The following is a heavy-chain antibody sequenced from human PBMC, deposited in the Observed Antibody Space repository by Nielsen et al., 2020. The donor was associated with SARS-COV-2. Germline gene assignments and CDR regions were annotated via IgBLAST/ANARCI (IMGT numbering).Heavy chain of an antibody. V-gene: IGHV4-39*07. J-gene: IGHJ5*02. CDR2: INHSGST. CDR1: GGSISSSSYY. CDR3: ARVYCSGGSCYRRGWFDP. D-gene: IGHD2-15*01. Sequence: SETLSLTCTVSGGSISSSSYYWGWIRQPPGKGLEWIGEINHSGSTNYNPSLKSRVTISVDTSKNQFSLKLSSVTAADTAVYYCARVYCSGGSCYRRGWFDPWGQGTLVTVSS.